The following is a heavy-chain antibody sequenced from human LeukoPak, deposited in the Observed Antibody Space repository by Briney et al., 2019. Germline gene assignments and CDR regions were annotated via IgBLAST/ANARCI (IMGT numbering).Heavy chain of an antibody. CDR1: GGSISSSSYY. CDR2: IYYSGST. CDR3: ARPPIGEIQYYFDY. Sequence: SETLSLTCTVSGGSISSSSYYWGWIRQPPGKGLEWIGSIYYSGSTYYNPSLKSRVTISVDRSKNQFSLKLSSVTAADTAVYYCARPPIGEIQYYFDYWGQGTLVTVSS. D-gene: IGHD4-17*01. J-gene: IGHJ4*02. V-gene: IGHV4-39*01.